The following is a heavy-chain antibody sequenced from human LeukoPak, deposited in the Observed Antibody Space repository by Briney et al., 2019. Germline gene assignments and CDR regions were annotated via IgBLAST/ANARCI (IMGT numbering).Heavy chain of an antibody. Sequence: PPQTLSLTCTVSGGSISSGGYYWSWIRQHPGKGLEWIGYIYYSGSTYYNPSLKSRVTISVDTSKNQFSLKLSSVTAADTAVYYCAKKTLYTNAFDIWGQGTMVTVSS. CDR1: GGSISSGGYY. V-gene: IGHV4-31*03. CDR2: IYYSGST. J-gene: IGHJ3*02. D-gene: IGHD3-16*01. CDR3: AKKTLYTNAFDI.